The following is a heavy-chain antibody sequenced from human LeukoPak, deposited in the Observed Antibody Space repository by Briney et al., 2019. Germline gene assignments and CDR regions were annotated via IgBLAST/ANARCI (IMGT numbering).Heavy chain of an antibody. CDR3: ARVGGEHYYDSSALFDY. V-gene: IGHV1-69*04. CDR1: GGTFSSYA. CDR2: IIPILGIA. J-gene: IGHJ4*02. D-gene: IGHD3-22*01. Sequence: ASVKVSCKASGGTFSSYAISWVRQAPGQGLEWMGRIIPILGIANYAQKFQGRVTITADKSTSTAYMELSSLRSEDTAVYYCARVGGEHYYDSSALFDYWGQGTLVTVSS.